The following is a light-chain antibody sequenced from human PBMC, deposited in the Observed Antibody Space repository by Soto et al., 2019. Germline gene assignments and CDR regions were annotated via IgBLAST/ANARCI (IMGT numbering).Light chain of an antibody. CDR3: KQYNSYSSLT. V-gene: IGKV1-5*01. CDR1: QSISSW. Sequence: DIQMTQSPSTLSASVGDRVTITCRASQSISSWLAWYQQKPGKAPKLMIYDASSLESGVPSRFSGSGTGTEFTLAISSLQPDDVATYYCKQYNSYSSLTFGGGTKVEIK. J-gene: IGKJ4*01. CDR2: DAS.